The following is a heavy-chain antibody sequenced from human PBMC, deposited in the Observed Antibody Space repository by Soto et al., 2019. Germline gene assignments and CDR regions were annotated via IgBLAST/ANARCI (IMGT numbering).Heavy chain of an antibody. D-gene: IGHD2-15*01. V-gene: IGHV1-18*01. J-gene: IGHJ2*01. CDR3: ARCYCSIGSCSACWHLDL. CDR1: GYTFTNYA. CDR2: ISPSTGDT. Sequence: QVHLVQSGAEVKEPGASVKVSCQASGYTFTNYAISWVRQAPGQGFEWMGWISPSTGDTDQAQGFWDRVTMTLDTSTPAANMGLRSLGTDDTAVYYCARCYCSIGSCSACWHLDLWGPGTLVTVSS.